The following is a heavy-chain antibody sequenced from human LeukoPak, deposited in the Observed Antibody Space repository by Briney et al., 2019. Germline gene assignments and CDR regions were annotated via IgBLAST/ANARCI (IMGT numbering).Heavy chain of an antibody. V-gene: IGHV4-59*01. J-gene: IGHJ3*02. Sequence: SETLSLTCTVSGGSISSYYWSWIRQPPGKGLEWIGYIYYSGSTNYNPSLKSRVTISVDTSKNQFPLKLSSVTAADTAVYYYARAIKTYAFDIWGQGTMVTVSS. CDR2: IYYSGST. D-gene: IGHD5-12*01. CDR1: GGSISSYY. CDR3: ARAIKTYAFDI.